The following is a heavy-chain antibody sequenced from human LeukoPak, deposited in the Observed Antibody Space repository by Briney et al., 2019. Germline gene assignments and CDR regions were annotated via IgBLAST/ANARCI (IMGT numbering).Heavy chain of an antibody. Sequence: PGGSLRLSCAASGFTFDVFPMRWVRQQPGKGLEWVSLVSVNGDTTYYADSVRGRFTISRDNSKNSLYLQMNSLRAEDTAVYYCARDDGRGSRDGLLDAFDIWGQGTMVTVSS. J-gene: IGHJ3*02. V-gene: IGHV3-43*01. D-gene: IGHD3-10*01. CDR3: ARDDGRGSRDGLLDAFDI. CDR2: VSVNGDTT. CDR1: GFTFDVFP.